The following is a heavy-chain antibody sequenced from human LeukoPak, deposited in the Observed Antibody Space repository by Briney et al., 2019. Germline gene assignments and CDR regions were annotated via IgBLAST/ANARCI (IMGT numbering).Heavy chain of an antibody. Sequence: PGGSLRLSCAASGFTFSSYAMSWVRQAPGKGLEWVSAISGSGGSTYYADSVKGRFTISRDNSKNTLYLQMNSLRAEDTAVYYCAKDQKHDDVWEDPFDYWGQGTLVTVSS. V-gene: IGHV3-23*01. D-gene: IGHD3-16*01. CDR1: GFTFSSYA. CDR3: AKDQKHDDVWEDPFDY. CDR2: ISGSGGST. J-gene: IGHJ4*02.